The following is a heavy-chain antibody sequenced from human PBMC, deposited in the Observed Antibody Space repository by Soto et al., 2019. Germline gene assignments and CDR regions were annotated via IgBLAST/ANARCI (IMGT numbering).Heavy chain of an antibody. CDR1: GGSISSYY. D-gene: IGHD2-15*01. V-gene: IGHV4-59*08. CDR2: MYYGGRT. CDR3: ARGTPSPLIVRSSRGPWFDP. Sequence: PSETLSLTCTVSGGSISSYYWSWIRQPPGKGLEWIGYMYYGGRTNYNPSLQSRVTISVDTSKMQVSLKLSSVTAADTAVYFCARGTPSPLIVRSSRGPWFDPWGQGTLVTVSS. J-gene: IGHJ5*02.